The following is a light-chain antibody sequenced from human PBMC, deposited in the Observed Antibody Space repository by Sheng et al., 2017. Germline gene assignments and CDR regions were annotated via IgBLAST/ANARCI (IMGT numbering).Light chain of an antibody. Sequence: DIQMTQSPSSVSASVGDRVTITCRASQNINNWLAWYQQKSGKAPKLLISAASSLQSGVPSRFSGSGSGTDFTLTISRLQPEDFATYYCQQANSFPLTFGGGTKVVI. CDR1: QNINNW. CDR2: AAS. V-gene: IGKV1-12*01. J-gene: IGKJ4*01. CDR3: QQANSFPLT.